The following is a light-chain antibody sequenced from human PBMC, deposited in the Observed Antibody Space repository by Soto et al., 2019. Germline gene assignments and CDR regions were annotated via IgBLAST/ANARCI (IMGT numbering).Light chain of an antibody. Sequence: QSVLTQPPSVSATPGQGVTLSRSGGDSNIGSTAVNWYQQLPGTAPKLLIYSSNQRPSGVPDRISGSKSGTSASLAISGLQSEDEADYYCAAWDDDLHVWLFGGGTKLTVL. CDR1: DSNIGSTA. CDR3: AAWDDDLHVWL. J-gene: IGLJ3*02. CDR2: SSN. V-gene: IGLV1-44*01.